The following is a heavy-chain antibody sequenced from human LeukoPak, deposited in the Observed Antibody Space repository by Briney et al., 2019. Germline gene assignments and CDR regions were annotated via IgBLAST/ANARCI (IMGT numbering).Heavy chain of an antibody. CDR2: ISGSGGST. CDR1: GFTFSSYA. J-gene: IGHJ6*02. V-gene: IGHV3-23*01. Sequence: GGSLRLSCAASGFTFSSYAMSWVRQAPGKGLEWVSAISGSGGSTYYADSVKGRFTISRDNSKNTLYLQMNSLRAEDTAVYYCAKRVRDSSGYYAYSYGMDVWGQGTTVTVSS. D-gene: IGHD3-22*01. CDR3: AKRVRDSSGYYAYSYGMDV.